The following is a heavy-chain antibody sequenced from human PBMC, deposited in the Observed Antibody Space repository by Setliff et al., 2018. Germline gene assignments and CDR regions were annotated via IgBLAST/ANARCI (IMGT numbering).Heavy chain of an antibody. Sequence: ASATDSSKASGYTFTSYDINWVRQATGQGLEWMGWMNPNSGNTGYAQKFQGRVTMTRNTALSTAYMDLGSLRFEDTAVYYCAGGGSRRGPRVYYFDYWGQGTLVTVSS. CDR1: GYTFTSYD. CDR2: MNPNSGNT. CDR3: AGGGSRRGPRVYYFDY. D-gene: IGHD3-16*01. J-gene: IGHJ4*02. V-gene: IGHV1-8*02.